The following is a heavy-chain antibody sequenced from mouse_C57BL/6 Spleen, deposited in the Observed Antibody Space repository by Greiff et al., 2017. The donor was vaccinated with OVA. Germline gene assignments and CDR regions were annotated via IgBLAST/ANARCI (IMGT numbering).Heavy chain of an antibody. CDR3: ARNSNYWFAY. CDR1: GFSLTSYG. V-gene: IGHV2-2*01. Sequence: VKLMESGPGLVQPSQSLSITCTVSGFSLTSYGVHWVRQSPGKGLEWLGVIWSGGSTDYNAAFISRLSISKDNSKSQVFFKMNSLQADDTAIYYCARNSNYWFAYWGQGTLVTVSA. D-gene: IGHD2-5*01. J-gene: IGHJ3*01. CDR2: IWSGGST.